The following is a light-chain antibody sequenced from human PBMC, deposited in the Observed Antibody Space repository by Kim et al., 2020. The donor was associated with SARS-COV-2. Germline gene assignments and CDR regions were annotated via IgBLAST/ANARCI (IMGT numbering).Light chain of an antibody. CDR2: DVT. V-gene: IGLV2-14*04. CDR3: SSFTTSSTWV. Sequence: QSSPLSGTGTSSDVGAYNFVSWYQQHPGRAPKLMIYDVTERPSGISNRFSGSKSGNTASLTISGLQAEDEADYHCSSFTTSSTWVFGGGTKLTVL. J-gene: IGLJ3*02. CDR1: SSDVGAYNF.